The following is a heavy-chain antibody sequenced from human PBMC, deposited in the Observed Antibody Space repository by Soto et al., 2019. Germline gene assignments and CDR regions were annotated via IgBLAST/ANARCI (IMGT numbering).Heavy chain of an antibody. V-gene: IGHV1-69*01. J-gene: IGHJ6*02. CDR2: IIPIFGTA. CDR1: GGTFSSYA. D-gene: IGHD3-3*01. CDR3: ARDPDLITIFGVVAGYYYGMDV. Sequence: QVQLVQSGAEVKKPGSSVKVSCKASGGTFSSYAISWVRQAPGQVLEWMGGIIPIFGTANYAQKFQGRVTITADESTSTAYMELSSLRSEDTAVYYCARDPDLITIFGVVAGYYYGMDVWGQGTTVTVSS.